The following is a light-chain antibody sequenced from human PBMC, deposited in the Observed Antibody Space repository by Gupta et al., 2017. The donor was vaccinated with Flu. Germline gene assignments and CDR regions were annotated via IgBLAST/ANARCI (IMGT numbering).Light chain of an antibody. CDR2: AAS. Sequence: GDRVTITCRASQGISSYLAWYQQKPGKAPKLLIYAASTLQSGVPSRFSGSGSGTDFTLTISCLQSEDFATYYCQQYYSYPPTFGQGTRLEIK. CDR3: QQYYSYPPT. V-gene: IGKV1-8*01. CDR1: QGISSY. J-gene: IGKJ5*01.